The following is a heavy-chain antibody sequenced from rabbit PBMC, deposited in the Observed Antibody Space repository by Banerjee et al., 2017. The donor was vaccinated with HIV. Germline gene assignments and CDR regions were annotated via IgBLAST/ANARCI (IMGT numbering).Heavy chain of an antibody. V-gene: IGHV1S45*01. D-gene: IGHD8-1*01. CDR3: ARSFDSKYYYYFNF. Sequence: EESGGDLVKPEGSLTLTCTASGFSFSSSYWICWVRQAPGKGLEWIACIYAGNSGSTYYASWAKGRFTISKTSSTTVTLQMTSLTAADTATYFCARSFDSKYYYYFNFWGPGTLVTVS. J-gene: IGHJ4*01. CDR1: GFSFSSSYW. CDR2: IYAGNSGST.